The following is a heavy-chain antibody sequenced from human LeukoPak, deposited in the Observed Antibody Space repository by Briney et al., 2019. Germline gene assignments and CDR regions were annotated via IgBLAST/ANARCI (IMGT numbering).Heavy chain of an antibody. V-gene: IGHV3-23*01. D-gene: IGHD1-1*01. J-gene: IGHJ4*02. CDR2: ISASGGSA. CDR1: GFTFSSSA. Sequence: GSLRLSCAASGFTFSSSAMSWVRQVPGKGLEWVSGISASGGSAYYADSVRGRFTISRDNSEDTLYLQMNSLRAEDTAVYYCVRDPSGSGFAFDSWGQGALVTVSS. CDR3: VRDPSGSGFAFDS.